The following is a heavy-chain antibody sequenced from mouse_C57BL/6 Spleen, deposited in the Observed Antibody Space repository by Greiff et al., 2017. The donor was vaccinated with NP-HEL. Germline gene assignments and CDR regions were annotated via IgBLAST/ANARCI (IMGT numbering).Heavy chain of an antibody. CDR1: GFTFSDYG. D-gene: IGHD1-1*01. V-gene: IGHV5-17*01. CDR2: ISSGSSTI. J-gene: IGHJ1*03. Sequence: EVQLVESGGGLVKPGGSLKLSCAASGFTFSDYGMHWVRQAPEKGLEWVAYISSGSSTIYYADTVKGRFTISRDNAKNTRFLQMTSLRSEDTAMYYCARRIYYYGSSSYWYFDVWGTGTTVTVSS. CDR3: ARRIYYYGSSSYWYFDV.